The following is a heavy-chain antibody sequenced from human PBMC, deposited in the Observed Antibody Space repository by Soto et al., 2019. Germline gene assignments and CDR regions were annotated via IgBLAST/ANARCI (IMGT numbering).Heavy chain of an antibody. D-gene: IGHD6-19*01. Sequence: LLESGGGLVQPGGSLRLSCAASGFTFTTYAMGWVRQAPGKGLEWVSSISGSSADTFYADSEKSRFTISRDNAKKMVHLQMNGLRADNTALYYCAKEALTVAGNNFDSWGQGTLVTVSS. CDR3: AKEALTVAGNNFDS. V-gene: IGHV3-23*01. CDR1: GFTFTTYA. CDR2: ISGSSADT. J-gene: IGHJ4*02.